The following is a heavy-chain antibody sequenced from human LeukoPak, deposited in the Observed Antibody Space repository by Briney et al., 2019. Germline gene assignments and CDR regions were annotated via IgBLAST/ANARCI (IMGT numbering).Heavy chain of an antibody. Sequence: GGSLRLSCAASGFTFSSYAMSWVRQAPGKWLEWVSAISGSGGSTYYADSVKGRFTISRDNSKNTLYLQMNSLRAEDTAVYYCAKGRGSGLKYYFDYWGQGTLVTVSS. V-gene: IGHV3-23*01. CDR2: ISGSGGST. D-gene: IGHD6-19*01. CDR3: AKGRGSGLKYYFDY. CDR1: GFTFSSYA. J-gene: IGHJ4*02.